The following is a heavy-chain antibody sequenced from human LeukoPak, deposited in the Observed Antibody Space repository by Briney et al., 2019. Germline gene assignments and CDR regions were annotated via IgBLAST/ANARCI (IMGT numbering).Heavy chain of an antibody. Sequence: PGGSLRLSRAASGFTFSSYGMHWVRQAPGKGLEWVAVIWYDGSNKYYADSVKGRFTISRDNSKNTLYLQMNSLRAEDTAVYYCARDAGDTAMVNYFDYWGQGTLVTVSS. D-gene: IGHD5-18*01. CDR2: IWYDGSNK. CDR3: ARDAGDTAMVNYFDY. V-gene: IGHV3-33*01. J-gene: IGHJ4*02. CDR1: GFTFSSYG.